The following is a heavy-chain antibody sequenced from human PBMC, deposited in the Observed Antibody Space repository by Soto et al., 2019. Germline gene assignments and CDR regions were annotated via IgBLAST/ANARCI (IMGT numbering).Heavy chain of an antibody. Sequence: QVQLVESGGGVVQPGRSLRLSCAASGFTFSSYGMHWVRQAPGKGLEWVAVISYDGSNKYYADSVKGRFTISRDNSKNTLYLQMNSLRAEDTAVYYCAKDIFRDTAMVPTFDYWGQGTLVTVSS. CDR2: ISYDGSNK. CDR1: GFTFSSYG. J-gene: IGHJ4*02. D-gene: IGHD5-18*01. V-gene: IGHV3-30*18. CDR3: AKDIFRDTAMVPTFDY.